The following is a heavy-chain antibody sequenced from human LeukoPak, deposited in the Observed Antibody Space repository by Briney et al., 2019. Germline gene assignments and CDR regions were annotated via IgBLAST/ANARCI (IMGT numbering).Heavy chain of an antibody. D-gene: IGHD5-24*01. CDR3: AEAMAQMTTIGGFCDY. Sequence: GGSLRLSCAASGFTFDDYTMHWVRQAPGKGLEWVSLINRDDSTTYYADSVKGRFTISRDNSKNSLYLQMNSLRTEDTALYYCAEAMAQMTTIGGFCDYWGQGTLVTVSS. J-gene: IGHJ4*02. V-gene: IGHV3-43*01. CDR1: GFTFDDYT. CDR2: INRDDSTT.